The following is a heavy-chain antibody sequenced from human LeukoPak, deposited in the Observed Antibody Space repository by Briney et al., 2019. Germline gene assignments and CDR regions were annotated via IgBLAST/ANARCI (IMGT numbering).Heavy chain of an antibody. V-gene: IGHV1-69*05. Sequence: ASVKVSCKASGGTFSSYAISWVRQAPGQGLEWMGGIIPIFGTANYAQKFQGRVTITTDESTNTAYMELSSLRSEDTAVYYCARVGTAMVLAAHYYYMDVWGKGTTVTVSS. J-gene: IGHJ6*03. CDR3: ARVGTAMVLAAHYYYMDV. D-gene: IGHD5-18*01. CDR2: IIPIFGTA. CDR1: GGTFSSYA.